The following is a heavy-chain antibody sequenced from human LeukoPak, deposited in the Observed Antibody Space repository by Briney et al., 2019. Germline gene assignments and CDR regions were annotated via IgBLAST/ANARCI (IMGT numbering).Heavy chain of an antibody. J-gene: IGHJ4*02. CDR2: MNPNSGNT. V-gene: IGHV1-8*01. D-gene: IGHD3-22*01. Sequence: ASVKVSCRASGITFTSYDVNWVRQATGQGLEWMGWMNPNSGNTRYAQKVQGRITMTSDTSISTAYMELSSLRSEDTAVYYCAREEDYYDSSGYHWGQGTLVTVSS. CDR3: AREEDYYDSSGYH. CDR1: GITFTSYD.